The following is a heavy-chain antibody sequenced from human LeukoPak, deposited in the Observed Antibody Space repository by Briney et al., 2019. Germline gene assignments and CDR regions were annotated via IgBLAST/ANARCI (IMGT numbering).Heavy chain of an antibody. CDR1: GYTFTSYY. Sequence: GASVKVSCKAPGYTFTSYYMHWVRQAPGQGLEWMGIINPSGGSTSYAQKFQGRVTMTRDTSTSTVYMELSSLRSEDTAVYYCARSIGGRMYYYDSSGYRTTYFDYWGQGTLVTVSS. CDR2: INPSGGST. CDR3: ARSIGGRMYYYDSSGYRTTYFDY. J-gene: IGHJ4*02. V-gene: IGHV1-46*01. D-gene: IGHD3-22*01.